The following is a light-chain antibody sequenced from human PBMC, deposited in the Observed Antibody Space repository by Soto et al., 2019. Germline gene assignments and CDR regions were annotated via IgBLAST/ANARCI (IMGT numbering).Light chain of an antibody. CDR3: QQYKSWPPYT. J-gene: IGKJ2*01. Sequence: IVMAQSPATLSVSPGEGATLSCRASQSVSSALAWFQQKPGQSPRLLIFGAATRATGIPARFSGSGSGTEFTLTISGLQSEDFSVYYCQQYKSWPPYTFGQGTTVDIK. CDR1: QSVSSA. V-gene: IGKV3-15*01. CDR2: GAA.